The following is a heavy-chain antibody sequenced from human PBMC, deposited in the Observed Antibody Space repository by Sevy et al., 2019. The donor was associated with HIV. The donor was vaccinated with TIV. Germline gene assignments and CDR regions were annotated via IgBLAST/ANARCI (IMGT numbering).Heavy chain of an antibody. CDR2: ISYDGSNK. J-gene: IGHJ4*02. CDR3: ARGGDYYGSGSSQYYFDY. Sequence: GGSLRLSCAASGFTFSTYAMHWVHQAPGKGLEWVAVISYDGSNKYYADSVKGRFTISRDNSKSTLYLQMNSLRAEDTAVYYCARGGDYYGSGSSQYYFDYWGQGTLVTVSS. V-gene: IGHV3-30-3*01. D-gene: IGHD3-10*01. CDR1: GFTFSTYA.